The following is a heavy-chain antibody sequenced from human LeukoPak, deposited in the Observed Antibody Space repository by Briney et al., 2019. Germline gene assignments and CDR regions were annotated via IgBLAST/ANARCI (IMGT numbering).Heavy chain of an antibody. D-gene: IGHD3-22*01. J-gene: IGHJ6*02. CDR1: GGSISSGDYY. CDR2: IYYSGST. V-gene: IGHV4-30-4*01. Sequence: PSETLSLTCTVSGGSISSGDYYWSWIRQPPGTGLEWIGYIYYSGSTYYNPSLKSRVTISVDTSKNQFSLKLSSVTAADTAVYYCAREWWYYDSSGYYYYYGMDVWGQGTTVTVSS. CDR3: AREWWYYDSSGYYYYYGMDV.